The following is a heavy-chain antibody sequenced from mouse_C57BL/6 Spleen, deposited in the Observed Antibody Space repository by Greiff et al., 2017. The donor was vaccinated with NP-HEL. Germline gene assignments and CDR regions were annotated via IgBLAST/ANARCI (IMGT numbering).Heavy chain of an antibody. D-gene: IGHD2-3*01. V-gene: IGHV5-17*01. Sequence: EVQGVESGGGLVKPGGSLKLSCAASGFTFSDYGMHWVRQAPEKGLEWVAYISSGSSTIYYADTVKGRFTISRDNAKNTLFLQMTSLRSEDTAMYYCARGYDGYSLYYFDYWGQGTTLTVSS. CDR2: ISSGSSTI. J-gene: IGHJ2*01. CDR1: GFTFSDYG. CDR3: ARGYDGYSLYYFDY.